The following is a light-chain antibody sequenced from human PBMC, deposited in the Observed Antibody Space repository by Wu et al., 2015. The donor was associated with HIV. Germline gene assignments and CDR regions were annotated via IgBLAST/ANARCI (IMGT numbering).Light chain of an antibody. J-gene: IGKJ1*01. Sequence: DIQMTQSPSSLSASIGDSVTITCRTSQTISGYLNWYQQKPGKAPKLLIYKASSLESGVPSRFSGSGSGTEFTLTISSLQPDDFATYYCQQYNSYPWTFGQGTKVEIK. V-gene: IGKV1-5*03. CDR2: KAS. CDR3: QQYNSYPWT. CDR1: QTISGY.